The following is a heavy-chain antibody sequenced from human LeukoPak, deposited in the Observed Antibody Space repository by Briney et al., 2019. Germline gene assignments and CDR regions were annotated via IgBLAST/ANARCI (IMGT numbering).Heavy chain of an antibody. V-gene: IGHV4-34*01. CDR2: IYYSGST. D-gene: IGHD2-2*01. CDR1: GGSFSGYY. Sequence: SETLSLTCAVYGGSFSGYYWSWIRQPPGKGLEWIGSIYYSGSTYYNPSLKSRVTISVDTSKNQFSLKLSSVTAADTAVYYCARDREYQLLRGWFDPWGQGTLVTVSS. J-gene: IGHJ5*02. CDR3: ARDREYQLLRGWFDP.